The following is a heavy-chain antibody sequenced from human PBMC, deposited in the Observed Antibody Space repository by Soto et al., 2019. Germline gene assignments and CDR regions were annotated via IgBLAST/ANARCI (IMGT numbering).Heavy chain of an antibody. CDR2: INPKSGDT. J-gene: IGHJ6*02. Sequence: QVQLVQSGAEVKKPGASVKVSCEASEYTFIGFHLHWVRQAPGQGLEWMGWINPKSGDTKYAQKFQDRVTLTRDTSISTGYMELSRLESNDTAVYYCAKGLLTVGHCTGGSCYDGMDVWGQGTTVTVSS. D-gene: IGHD2-15*01. CDR1: EYTFIGFH. CDR3: AKGLLTVGHCTGGSCYDGMDV. V-gene: IGHV1-2*02.